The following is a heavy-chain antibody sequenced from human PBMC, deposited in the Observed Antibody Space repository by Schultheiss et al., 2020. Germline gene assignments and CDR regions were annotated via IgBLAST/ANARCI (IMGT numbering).Heavy chain of an antibody. CDR3: ARDRNYYDSSGDWFDP. D-gene: IGHD3-22*01. J-gene: IGHJ5*02. V-gene: IGHV1-8*02. Sequence: ASVKVSCKASGGTFSSYAISWVRQAPGQGLEWMGWMNPNSGNTGYAQKFQGRVTMTRNTSISTAYMELSSLRSEDTAVYYCARDRNYYDSSGDWFDPWGQGTLVTVSS. CDR2: MNPNSGNT. CDR1: GGTFSSYA.